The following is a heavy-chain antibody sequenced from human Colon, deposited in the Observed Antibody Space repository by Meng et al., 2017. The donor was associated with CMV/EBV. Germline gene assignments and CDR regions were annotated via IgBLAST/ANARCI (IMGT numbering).Heavy chain of an antibody. J-gene: IGHJ5*02. Sequence: CTVSGGSVSSGSYYWSWIRQPPGKGLEWIGYIYYSGSTNYNPSLKSRVTISVDTSKNQFSLKLSSVTAADTAVYYCARDRRLRYFDPWGQGTLVTVSS. CDR1: GGSVSSGSYY. CDR3: ARDRRLRYFDP. CDR2: IYYSGST. D-gene: IGHD3-9*01. V-gene: IGHV4-61*01.